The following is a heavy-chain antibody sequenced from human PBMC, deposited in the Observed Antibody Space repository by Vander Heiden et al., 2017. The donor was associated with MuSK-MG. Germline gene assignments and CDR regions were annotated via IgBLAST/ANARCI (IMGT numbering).Heavy chain of an antibody. D-gene: IGHD3-10*01. CDR1: GDSITNRDYH. CDR2: IYFSGST. V-gene: IGHV4-39*01. Sequence: QLQLQESGPGLVKPSETLSLTCTVSGDSITNRDYHWGWIRQPPGKGLEWIGSIYFSGSTYKNPSLKSRVSMSVDTSKNQFSLKLNSVTAADTTVFYCARMPFGSGRLIDYWGQGTLVTVSS. J-gene: IGHJ4*02. CDR3: ARMPFGSGRLIDY.